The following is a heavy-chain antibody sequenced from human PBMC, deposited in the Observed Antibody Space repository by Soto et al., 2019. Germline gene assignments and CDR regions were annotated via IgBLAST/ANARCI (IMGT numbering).Heavy chain of an antibody. CDR1: GGSFSGYY. V-gene: IGHV4-34*01. D-gene: IGHD3-10*01. CDR3: ARGATQGSWGTYYYGSGSHRFDY. J-gene: IGHJ4*02. CDR2: INHSGST. Sequence: QVQLQQWGAGLLKPSETLSLTCAVYGGSFSGYYWSWIRQPPGKGLEWIGEINHSGSTNYNPSLKIRVVIAVDTSKNQFSLKLSSVTAADTAVYYCARGATQGSWGTYYYGSGSHRFDYWGQGTLVTVSS.